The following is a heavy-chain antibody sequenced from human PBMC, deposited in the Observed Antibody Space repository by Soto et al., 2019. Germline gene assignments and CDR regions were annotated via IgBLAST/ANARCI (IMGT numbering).Heavy chain of an antibody. CDR1: GFTFSSYA. CDR3: AKDSVPGIEAG. J-gene: IGHJ4*02. D-gene: IGHD6-13*01. CDR2: ISGSGGST. Sequence: GGSLRLSCAASGFTFSSYAMSWVRQAPGKGLEWVSAISGSGGSTNYADSVKGRFTISRDNSKNTLYLQMNSLRGEDTAVYYCAKDSVPGIEAGWGQGTLVTVSS. V-gene: IGHV3-23*01.